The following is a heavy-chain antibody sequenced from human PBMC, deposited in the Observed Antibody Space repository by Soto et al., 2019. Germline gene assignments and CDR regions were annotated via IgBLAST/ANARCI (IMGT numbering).Heavy chain of an antibody. V-gene: IGHV4-34*01. CDR1: GGSFSGYY. CDR2: INHSGST. Sequence: SETLSLTCAVYGGSFSGYYWSWIRQPPGKGLEWIGEINHSGSTNYNPSLKSRVTISVDTSKNQFSLKLSSVTAADTAVYYCARWSYGGSDTAEGFDYFDYWGQGTLVTVSS. J-gene: IGHJ4*02. CDR3: ARWSYGGSDTAEGFDYFDY. D-gene: IGHD1-26*01.